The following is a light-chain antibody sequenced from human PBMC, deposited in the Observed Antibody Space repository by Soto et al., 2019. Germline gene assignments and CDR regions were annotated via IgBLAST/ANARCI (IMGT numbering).Light chain of an antibody. CDR1: QSISTW. V-gene: IGKV1-5*01. J-gene: IGKJ1*01. Sequence: DIQMTQSPSTLSGSVGDRVTITCRASQSISTWLAWYQQKPGKAPKLLIYDASSLESGVPSRFSGSGSGTEFTLTISSLQPEDFASYYCQQYNSYSTFGQGTKVDIK. CDR2: DAS. CDR3: QQYNSYST.